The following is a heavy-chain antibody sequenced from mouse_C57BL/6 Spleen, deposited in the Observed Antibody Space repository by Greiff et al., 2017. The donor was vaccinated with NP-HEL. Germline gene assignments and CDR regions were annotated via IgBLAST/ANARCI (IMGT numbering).Heavy chain of an antibody. V-gene: IGHV1-54*01. Sequence: QVQLQQSGAELVRPGTSVKVSCKASGYAFTNYLLAWVKQRPGQGLEWIGVINPGSGGTNYNEKFKGKATLTADKSSSTAYMQLSSLTSEDAAVYYCARGRENYFDYWGQGTTLTVSS. CDR1: GYAFTNYL. CDR3: ARGRENYFDY. CDR2: INPGSGGT. J-gene: IGHJ2*01.